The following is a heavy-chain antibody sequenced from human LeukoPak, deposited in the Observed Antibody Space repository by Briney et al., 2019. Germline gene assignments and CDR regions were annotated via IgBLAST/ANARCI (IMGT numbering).Heavy chain of an antibody. D-gene: IGHD6-19*01. Sequence: ASVKVSCKASGGTFSSYAISWVRQAPGQGLEWMGGIIPIFGTANYAQKFQGRVTITADKSTSTAYMELSSLRSEDTAVYYCARDLRYSSGWSASGMDVWGKGTTVTISS. CDR3: ARDLRYSSGWSASGMDV. J-gene: IGHJ6*03. CDR2: IIPIFGTA. V-gene: IGHV1-69*06. CDR1: GGTFSSYA.